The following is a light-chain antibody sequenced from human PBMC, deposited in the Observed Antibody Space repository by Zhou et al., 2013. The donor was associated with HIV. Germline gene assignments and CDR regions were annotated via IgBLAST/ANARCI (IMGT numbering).Light chain of an antibody. J-gene: IGKJ5*01. V-gene: IGKV1-5*03. CDR3: QQSYSTPAT. CDR1: QSINNW. Sequence: DIQMTQSPSTLSAAVGDRVTIACRASQSINNWLAWYQQRPGQAPQLLIYKASNLETGVPFRFRGSGSGTEFTLTIDNLQPEDFATYYCQQSYSTPATFGQGTRLEIK. CDR2: KAS.